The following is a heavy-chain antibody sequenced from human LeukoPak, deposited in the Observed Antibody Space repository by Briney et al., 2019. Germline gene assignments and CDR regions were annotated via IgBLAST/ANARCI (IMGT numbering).Heavy chain of an antibody. V-gene: IGHV4-39*01. CDR3: ARGRYCSDNSCYGNWFDL. CDR1: GGSISGRSYY. Sequence: PSETLSLTCTVSGGSISGRSYYWGWLRQPPGKGLEWIVSIYYSGSTYYNPPLKSRFTISVDTSKNQFSLNVISVTAADTAVYYCARGRYCSDNSCYGNWFDLWGQGTLVTVSS. CDR2: IYYSGST. J-gene: IGHJ5*02. D-gene: IGHD2-2*01.